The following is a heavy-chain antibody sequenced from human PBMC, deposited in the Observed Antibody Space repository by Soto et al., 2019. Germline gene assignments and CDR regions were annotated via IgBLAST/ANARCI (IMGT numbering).Heavy chain of an antibody. CDR1: GYSFTTYN. D-gene: IGHD1-1*01. CDR3: ARVWSKPWPTNYRMKG. J-gene: IGHJ6*02. CDR2: INPSVAGT. V-gene: IGHV1-46*01. Sequence: ASVKVSCKASGYSFTTYNIPWVRQAPGQGPEWMGIINPSVAGTSYALRFQGRLTMTWDTFTSTVYMELSSLRFKDTAVYYCARVWSKPWPTNYRMKGWRQRTTV.